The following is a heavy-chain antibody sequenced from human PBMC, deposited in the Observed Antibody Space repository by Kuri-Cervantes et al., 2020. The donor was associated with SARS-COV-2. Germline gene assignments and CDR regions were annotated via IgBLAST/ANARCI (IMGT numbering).Heavy chain of an antibody. V-gene: IGHV4-30-2*01. CDR1: GGSISSGGYY. Sequence: SCTVSGGSISSGGYYWSWIRQPPGKGLEWIGCIYHSGSTYYNPSLKSRVTIPVDRSKNQFSLKLSSVTAADTAVYYCARGNSSSGFDYWGQGTLVTVSS. J-gene: IGHJ4*02. CDR2: IYHSGST. CDR3: ARGNSSSGFDY. D-gene: IGHD6-6*01.